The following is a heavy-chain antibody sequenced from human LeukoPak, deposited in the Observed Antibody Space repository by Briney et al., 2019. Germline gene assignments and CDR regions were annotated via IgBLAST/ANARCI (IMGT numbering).Heavy chain of an antibody. Sequence: SETLSLTCTVSGGSVNSGTYYWSWIRQPPGKGLEWIGNIYYSGSAYYNPSLKSRVTMSVDTSKNQFSLKLSSVTAADTAVYYCARRPYGVRGVTPPRDYFDYWGQGTLVTVSS. CDR3: ARRPYGVRGVTPPRDYFDY. J-gene: IGHJ4*02. CDR2: IYYSGSA. V-gene: IGHV4-39*07. D-gene: IGHD3-10*02. CDR1: GGSVNSGTYY.